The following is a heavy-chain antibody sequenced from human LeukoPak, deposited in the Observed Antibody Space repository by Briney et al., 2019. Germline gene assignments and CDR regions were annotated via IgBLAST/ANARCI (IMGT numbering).Heavy chain of an antibody. J-gene: IGHJ4*02. V-gene: IGHV6-1*01. CDR2: TYYRSKWYN. D-gene: IGHD5-12*01. CDR3: ARGRGYSGYTYEY. CDR1: GDSVSSNSAS. Sequence: SQTLSLTCAISGDSVSSNSASWNWIRQSPSRGLEWLGRTYYRSKWYNDYAVSVKSRITINPDTSKNQFSLQLNSVTAPDTAVYYCARGRGYSGYTYEYWGPGTLVTVSS.